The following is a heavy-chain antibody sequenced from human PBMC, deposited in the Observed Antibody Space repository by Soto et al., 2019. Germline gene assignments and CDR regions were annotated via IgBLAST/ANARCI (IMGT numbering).Heavy chain of an antibody. Sequence: SETLSLTCTVSGGSISSGGYYWSWIRQHPGKGLEWIGYIYYSGSTYYNPSLKSRVTISVDTSKNQFSLKLSSVTAADTAVYYCAREDYSSSSSFYYGMDVWGQGTTVTSP. D-gene: IGHD6-6*01. CDR1: GGSISSGGYY. V-gene: IGHV4-31*03. J-gene: IGHJ6*02. CDR2: IYYSGST. CDR3: AREDYSSSSSFYYGMDV.